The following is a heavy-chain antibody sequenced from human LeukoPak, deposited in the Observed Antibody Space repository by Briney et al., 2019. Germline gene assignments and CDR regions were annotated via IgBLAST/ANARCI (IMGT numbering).Heavy chain of an antibody. CDR2: INPNSGGT. Sequence: ASVKVSCKASGGTFSSYAISWVRQAPGQGLEWMGWINPNSGGTNYAQKFQGRVTMTRDTSISTAYMELSRLRSDDTAVYYCARVEKLSSSSLYYYYYMDVWGKGTTVTVSS. D-gene: IGHD6-6*01. CDR1: GGTFSSYA. V-gene: IGHV1-2*02. J-gene: IGHJ6*03. CDR3: ARVEKLSSSSLYYYYYMDV.